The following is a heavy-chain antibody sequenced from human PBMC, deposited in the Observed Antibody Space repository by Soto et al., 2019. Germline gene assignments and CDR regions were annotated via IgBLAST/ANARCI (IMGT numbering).Heavy chain of an antibody. CDR1: GGTFSSYA. D-gene: IGHD2-21*01. CDR3: ASLTLAYCGGDCLDY. CDR2: IIPIFGTA. J-gene: IGHJ4*02. V-gene: IGHV1-69*13. Sequence: ASVKVSCKASGGTFSSYAISWVRQAPGQGLEWMGGIIPIFGTANYAQKFQGRVTITADESTNTAYMELSSLRSEDTAVYYCASLTLAYCGGDCLDYWGQGTLVTVSS.